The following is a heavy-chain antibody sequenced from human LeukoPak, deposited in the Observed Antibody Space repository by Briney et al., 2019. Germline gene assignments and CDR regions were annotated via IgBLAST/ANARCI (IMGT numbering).Heavy chain of an antibody. V-gene: IGHV1-24*01. CDR3: ARDKWEPDSYGTYYYYGMDV. CDR2: FDPEDGET. CDR1: GYTLTELS. Sequence: ASVTVSCKVSGYTLTELSMHWVRQAPGKGIEWMGGFDPEDGETIYAQKFQGRVTMTEDTSTDTAYMELSSLRSEDTAVYYCARDKWEPDSYGTYYYYGMDVWGQGTTVTVSS. J-gene: IGHJ6*02. D-gene: IGHD5-18*01.